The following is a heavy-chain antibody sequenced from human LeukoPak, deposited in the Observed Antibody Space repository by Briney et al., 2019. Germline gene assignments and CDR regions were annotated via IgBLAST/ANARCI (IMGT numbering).Heavy chain of an antibody. V-gene: IGHV3-23*01. CDR2: ILTSDGNT. D-gene: IGHD6-19*01. CDR1: GFTFTTYA. J-gene: IGHJ4*02. CDR3: ARTSGWYPYFDY. Sequence: GGSLRLSCAASGFTFTTYAMNWVRQAPGKGLEWISSILTSDGNTYFADSVKGRFTISRDNSKNTVDLQMNSLRAEDTAVYYCARTSGWYPYFDYWGQGTLVTVSS.